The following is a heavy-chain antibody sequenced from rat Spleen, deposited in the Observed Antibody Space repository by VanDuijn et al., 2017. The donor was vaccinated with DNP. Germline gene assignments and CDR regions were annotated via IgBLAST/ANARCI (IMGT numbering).Heavy chain of an antibody. V-gene: IGHV5-22*01. CDR1: GFSFSDCY. CDR3: ARHDPLAAVH. Sequence: EVQLVESGGGLVQPGRSMKLSCAASGFSFSDCYMAWVRQAPKKGLEWVASISYEGRTSYYGDSVRGRFTISRDNAKSTLFLQMNSLKSEDTATYFCARHDPLAAVHWGQGVMVTVSP. CDR2: ISYEGRTS. J-gene: IGHJ2*01. D-gene: IGHD1-2*01.